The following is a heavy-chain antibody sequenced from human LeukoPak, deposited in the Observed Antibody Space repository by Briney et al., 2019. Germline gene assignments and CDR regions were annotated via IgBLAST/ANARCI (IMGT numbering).Heavy chain of an antibody. V-gene: IGHV3-30*02. D-gene: IGHD2-2*01. J-gene: IGHJ6*03. CDR1: GFTFSSYG. Sequence: GGSLRLSCAASGFTFSSYGMHWVRQAPGKGLEWVAFIRYDGSNKYYADSVKGRFTISRDNSKNTLYLQMNSLRAEDTAVYYCAINGDIVVVPAAIRYYYYYMDVWGKGTTVTISS. CDR3: AINGDIVVVPAAIRYYYYYMDV. CDR2: IRYDGSNK.